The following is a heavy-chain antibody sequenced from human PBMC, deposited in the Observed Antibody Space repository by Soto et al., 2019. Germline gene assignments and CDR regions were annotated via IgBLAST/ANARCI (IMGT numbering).Heavy chain of an antibody. V-gene: IGHV3-53*01. CDR1: GFTVSTNY. J-gene: IGHJ4*02. D-gene: IGHD2-8*01. CDR3: AISGAGYYIV. CDR2: IYSADHT. Sequence: EVQLVESGGGLIQPGGSLRLSCAASGFTVSTNYMSCGRQAPGKGLQWVSVIYSADHTYYADSVKGRYTISRDNSKNTLYLQMNSLRAEDAAVYYCAISGAGYYIVWGQGTLVTVSS.